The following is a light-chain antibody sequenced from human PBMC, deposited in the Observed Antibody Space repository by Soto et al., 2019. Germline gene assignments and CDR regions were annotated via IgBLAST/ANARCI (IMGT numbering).Light chain of an antibody. CDR3: ISYTSDDVRYV. Sequence: QSVLTQPASVSGTPGQSITISCTGSNSDVGLYDFVSWYQHHPGRAPKLIVSEVSHRPSGISNRFSGSKSGNTASLTISGLQSEDEADYYCISYTSDDVRYVFGTGTKLTAL. CDR1: NSDVGLYDF. J-gene: IGLJ1*01. CDR2: EVS. V-gene: IGLV2-14*01.